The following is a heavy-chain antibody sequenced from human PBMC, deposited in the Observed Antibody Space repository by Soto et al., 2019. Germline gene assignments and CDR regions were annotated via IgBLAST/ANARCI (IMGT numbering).Heavy chain of an antibody. D-gene: IGHD6-19*01. V-gene: IGHV3-30*18. J-gene: IGHJ4*02. CDR2: ISYDGSNK. CDR1: GFNFSSYG. CDR3: AKDSIAVAGIYVGDLWD. Sequence: QVQLVESGGGVVQPGRSLRLSCAASGFNFSSYGMHWVRQAPGKGLEWVAVISYDGSNKYYADSVKGRFTISRDNSKNTLYLQMNSLRAEDSAVYYCAKDSIAVAGIYVGDLWDWGQGTLVTVSS.